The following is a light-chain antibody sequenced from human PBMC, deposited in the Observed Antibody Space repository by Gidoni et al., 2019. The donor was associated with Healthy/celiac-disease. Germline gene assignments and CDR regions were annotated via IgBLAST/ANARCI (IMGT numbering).Light chain of an antibody. CDR3: QQRSNWPPLT. V-gene: IGKV3-11*01. CDR2: DAS. J-gene: IGKJ5*01. CDR1: QRVSSY. Sequence: VFPHPPSSLPLSPGARATLSCRASQRVSSYLAWYQQKTGQAPRLLIYDASNRATGMPARWSGSGCGTEFTLTISSREPEDVAVNYCQQRSNWPPLTFGQGTRLEIK.